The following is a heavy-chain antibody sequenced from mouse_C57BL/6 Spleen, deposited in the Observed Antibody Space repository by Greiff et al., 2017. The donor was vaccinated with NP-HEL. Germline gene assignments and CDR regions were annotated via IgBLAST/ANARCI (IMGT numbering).Heavy chain of an antibody. CDR2: IDPEDGET. CDR1: GYTFTSYW. V-gene: IGHV14-2*01. D-gene: IGHD2-12*01. J-gene: IGHJ4*01. CDR3: AFYYSPLYAMDY. Sequence: VQLQQPGAELVKPGASVKLSCKASGYTFTSYWMHWVKQRTEQGLEWIGRIDPEDGETKYAPKFQGKATITADTSSNTAYLQLSSLTSEDTAVYYCAFYYSPLYAMDYWGQGTSVTVSS.